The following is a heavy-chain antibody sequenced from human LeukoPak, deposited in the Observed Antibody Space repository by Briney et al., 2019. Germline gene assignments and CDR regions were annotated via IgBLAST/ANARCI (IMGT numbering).Heavy chain of an antibody. D-gene: IGHD2/OR15-2a*01. Sequence: ASVKVSCKASGYRFTNYYIQWVRQAPGQGLEWMGALNPSDGTTTFAQNFQGRVTMTRDTSTSTVYMDLSSLRSEDTAIYYCARLSMKVPLTDDGFDIWGQGTRVTVSS. J-gene: IGHJ3*02. V-gene: IGHV1-46*01. CDR3: ARLSMKVPLTDDGFDI. CDR1: GYRFTNYY. CDR2: LNPSDGTT.